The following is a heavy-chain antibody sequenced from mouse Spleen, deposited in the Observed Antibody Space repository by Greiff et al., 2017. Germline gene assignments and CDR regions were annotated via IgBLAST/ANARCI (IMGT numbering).Heavy chain of an antibody. V-gene: IGHV1-82*01. CDR2: IYPGDGDT. CDR1: GYAFSSSW. Sequence: VQLQQSGPELVKPGASVKISCKASGYAFSSSWMNWVKQRPGKGLEWIGRIYPGDGDTNYNGKFKGKATLTADKSSSTAYMQLSSLTSEDSAVYFCAREEGYYRYFDYWGQGTTLTVSS. D-gene: IGHD2-14*01. J-gene: IGHJ2*01. CDR3: AREEGYYRYFDY.